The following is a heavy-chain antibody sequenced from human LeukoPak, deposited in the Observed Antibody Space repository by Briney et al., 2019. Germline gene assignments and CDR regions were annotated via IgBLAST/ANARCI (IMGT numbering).Heavy chain of an antibody. V-gene: IGHV3-74*01. CDR1: GFTFSRYW. CDR2: INSDGSYT. D-gene: IGHD2-2*01. CDR3: ARICSTTDCLISA. Sequence: GRSLRLSCAASGFTFSRYWMHWVRQAPGKGLVWVSRINSDGSYTSYADFVKGRFTISRDNAKNTVYLQMSSLRAEDTAVYYCARICSTTDCLISAWGQGTLVTVSS. J-gene: IGHJ4*02.